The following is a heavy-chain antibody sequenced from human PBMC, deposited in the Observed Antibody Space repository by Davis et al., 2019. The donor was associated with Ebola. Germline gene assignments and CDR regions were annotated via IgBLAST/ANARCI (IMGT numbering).Heavy chain of an antibody. CDR2: IKQDGSEK. J-gene: IGHJ6*02. Sequence: GSLKISCAASGFTFSSYWMSWVRQAPGKGLEWVANIKQDGSEKYYVDSVKGRFTISRDNAKNSLYLQMNSLRAEDTAVYYCARVGQWLVRWYYYYYGMDVWGQGTTVTISS. CDR3: ARVGQWLVRWYYYYYGMDV. CDR1: GFTFSSYW. V-gene: IGHV3-7*01. D-gene: IGHD6-19*01.